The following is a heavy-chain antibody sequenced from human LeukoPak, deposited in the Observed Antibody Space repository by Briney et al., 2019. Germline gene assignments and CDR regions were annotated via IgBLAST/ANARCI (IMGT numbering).Heavy chain of an antibody. CDR3: AKDLSKNYYDSSGYPAPPFDY. J-gene: IGHJ4*02. Sequence: PGGSLRLSCAASGFTFSSYGMHWVRQAPGKGLEWVAFIRYDGSNKYYADSVKGRFTISRDNSKNTLYLQMNSLRAEDTAVYYCAKDLSKNYYDSSGYPAPPFDYWGQGTLVTVSS. V-gene: IGHV3-30*02. D-gene: IGHD3-22*01. CDR1: GFTFSSYG. CDR2: IRYDGSNK.